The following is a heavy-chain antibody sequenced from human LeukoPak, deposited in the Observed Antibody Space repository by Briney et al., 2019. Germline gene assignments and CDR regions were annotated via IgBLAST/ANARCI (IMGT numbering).Heavy chain of an antibody. J-gene: IGHJ4*02. Sequence: SETLSLXCTVSDGSISSSSYYWGWIRQPPGKGLEWIGSIYYSGSTYYNPSLKSRVTISVDTSKNQFSLKLSSVTAADTAVYYCARLGSSSRLDYWGQGTLVTVSS. CDR3: ARLGSSSRLDY. CDR2: IYYSGST. CDR1: DGSISSSSYY. V-gene: IGHV4-39*01. D-gene: IGHD6-13*01.